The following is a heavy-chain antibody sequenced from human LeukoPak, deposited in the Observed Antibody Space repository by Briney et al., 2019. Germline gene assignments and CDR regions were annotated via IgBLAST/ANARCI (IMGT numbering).Heavy chain of an antibody. D-gene: IGHD6-19*01. J-gene: IGHJ4*02. V-gene: IGHV4-59*01. CDR3: ARGSVAGLDCFDS. Sequence: PSETLSLTCTVSGRSLSSYYWSWVRQPPGKGLEWIGSIYYSGSTDYNPSLKSRVTISVDTSKNQFSLRLNSVTAADTAVYYCARGSVAGLDCFDSWGQGTLVTVSS. CDR2: IYYSGST. CDR1: GRSLSSYY.